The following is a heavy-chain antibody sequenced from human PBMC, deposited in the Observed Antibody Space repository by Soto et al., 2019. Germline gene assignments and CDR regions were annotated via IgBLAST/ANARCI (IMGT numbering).Heavy chain of an antibody. J-gene: IGHJ3*02. CDR2: IYYIGSP. Sequence: SETLSLTCTVSGGSISSSSYYWGWICQPPGKGLEGMGSIYYIGSPYNNPSLKSRVTISVAPPKNTFPLKLSSVTAADTAVYYCASGVGTTVTPDAFDIWGQGAMVTVSS. CDR1: GGSISSSSYY. V-gene: IGHV4-39*01. D-gene: IGHD4-17*01. CDR3: ASGVGTTVTPDAFDI.